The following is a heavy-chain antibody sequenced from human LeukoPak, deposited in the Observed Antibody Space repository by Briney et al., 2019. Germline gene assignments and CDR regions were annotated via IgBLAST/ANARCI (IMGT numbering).Heavy chain of an antibody. D-gene: IGHD6-19*01. CDR2: IYYSGST. V-gene: IGHV4-39*07. J-gene: IGHJ3*02. CDR3: ARDGGSSGWYANNDAFDI. Sequence: SETLSLTCTVSGGSISSSSYCWGWIRQPPGKGLEWIGSIYYSGSTYYNPSLKSRVTISVDTSKNQFSLKLSSVTAEDTAVYYCARDGGSSGWYANNDAFDIWGQGTMVTVSS. CDR1: GGSISSSSYC.